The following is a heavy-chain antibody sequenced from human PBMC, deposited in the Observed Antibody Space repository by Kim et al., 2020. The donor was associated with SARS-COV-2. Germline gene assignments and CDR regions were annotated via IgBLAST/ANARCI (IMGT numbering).Heavy chain of an antibody. D-gene: IGHD3-10*01. J-gene: IGHJ5*02. Sequence: VKGRFTISRDNAKNSLYLQMNSLRAEDTAVYYCARYRVRGAPPGTNWFDPWGQGTLVTVSS. V-gene: IGHV3-11*06. CDR3: ARYRVRGAPPGTNWFDP.